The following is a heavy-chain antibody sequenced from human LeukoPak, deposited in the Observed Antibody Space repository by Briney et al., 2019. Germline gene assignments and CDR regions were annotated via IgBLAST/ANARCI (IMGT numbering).Heavy chain of an antibody. Sequence: GGSLRLSCAASGFTFSTYAMSWVRQAPGKGLEWVSALSPSGGITYYEDSVKGRFTISRDNSKNTLYLQMNSLRAEDTAVYYCAKGVIYFVLEYWGQGTLVTISS. J-gene: IGHJ4*02. D-gene: IGHD3-10*02. CDR3: AKGVIYFVLEY. CDR2: LSPSGGIT. CDR1: GFTFSTYA. V-gene: IGHV3-23*01.